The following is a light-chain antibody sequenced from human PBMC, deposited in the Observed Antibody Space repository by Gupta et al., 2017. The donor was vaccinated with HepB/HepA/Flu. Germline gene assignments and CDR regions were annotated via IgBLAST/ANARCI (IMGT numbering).Light chain of an antibody. CDR2: RNN. Sequence: ALTPPSLTSQTPGHRLCCPCHGSSSNIGSNYVYWYQQLPGTAPKLLIYRNNQRPSGVPDRFSGSKSGTSASLAISGLRSEDEADYYCAAWDDSLSGWVFGGGTKLTVL. J-gene: IGLJ3*02. CDR3: AAWDDSLSGWV. V-gene: IGLV1-47*01. CDR1: SSNIGSNY.